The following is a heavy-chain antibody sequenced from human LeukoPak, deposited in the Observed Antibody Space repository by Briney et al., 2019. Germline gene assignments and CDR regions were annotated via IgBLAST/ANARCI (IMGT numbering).Heavy chain of an antibody. CDR1: GGSISSYY. Sequence: PSETLSLTCTVSGGSISSYYWSWIRQPPGKGLEWIGYIYYSGSTNYNPSLKSRVTISVDTSKTQFSLKLSSVTAADTAVYYCAREPVESYGFAWGQRCLVTV. CDR3: AREPVESYGFA. J-gene: IGHJ5*02. D-gene: IGHD5-18*01. V-gene: IGHV4-59*01. CDR2: IYYSGST.